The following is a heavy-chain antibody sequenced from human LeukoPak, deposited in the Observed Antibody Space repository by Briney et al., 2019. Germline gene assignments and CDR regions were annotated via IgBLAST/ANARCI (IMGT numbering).Heavy chain of an antibody. Sequence: SETLSLTCTVSGGSISSGSYYWSWIRQPAGKGLEWIGRIYTSGSTNYNPSLKSRVTISVDTSKNQFSLKLSSVTAADTAVYYCARDLAYCSGGSCYSFDPWGQGTLVTVSS. V-gene: IGHV4-61*02. CDR3: ARDLAYCSGGSCYSFDP. CDR1: GGSISSGSYY. J-gene: IGHJ5*02. CDR2: IYTSGST. D-gene: IGHD2-15*01.